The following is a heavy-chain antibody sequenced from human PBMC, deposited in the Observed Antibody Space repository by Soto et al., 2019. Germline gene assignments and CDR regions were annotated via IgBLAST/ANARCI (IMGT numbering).Heavy chain of an antibody. J-gene: IGHJ4*02. CDR1: GFSRSTIGVG. CDR3: AHRHFNKVAYFDF. CDR2: VYWNDDK. V-gene: IGHV2-5*01. Sequence: PTLVNPTQTLTLTCTVSGFSRSTIGVGVDWIRQPPGKALEWLAIVYWNDDKRYSPSLENRLTIARDASKNQVVLTMTNMDPVDTATYYCAHRHFNKVAYFDFWGQGTLVTVSS.